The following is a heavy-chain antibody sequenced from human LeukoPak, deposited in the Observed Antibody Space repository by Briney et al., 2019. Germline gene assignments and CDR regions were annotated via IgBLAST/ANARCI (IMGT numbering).Heavy chain of an antibody. J-gene: IGHJ4*02. CDR2: ISGSGGST. CDR1: GFTFSSYA. D-gene: IGHD3-22*01. Sequence: QPGGSLRLSCAASGFTFSSYAMSWVRQAPGKGLEWVSAISGSGGSTYYADSVKGRFTISRDNSKNTLYLQMNSLRAEDTAVYYCAKMDDSSGYYSVPLTGWGQGTLVTVSS. CDR3: AKMDDSSGYYSVPLTG. V-gene: IGHV3-23*01.